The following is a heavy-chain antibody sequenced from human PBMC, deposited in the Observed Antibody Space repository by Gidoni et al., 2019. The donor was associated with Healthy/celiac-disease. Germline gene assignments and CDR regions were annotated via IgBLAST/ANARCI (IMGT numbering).Heavy chain of an antibody. CDR1: GGSFSGDY. Sequence: QVQLQQWGAGLLKPSETLSLTCAVYGGSFSGDYWSWIRQPPGKGLEWIGEINHSGSTNYNPSLKSRVTISVDTSKNQFSLKLSSVTAADTAVYYCARGTMVRGVTTTRYYYYYYMDVWGKGTTVTVSS. CDR3: ARGTMVRGVTTTRYYYYYYMDV. J-gene: IGHJ6*03. CDR2: INHSGST. V-gene: IGHV4-34*01. D-gene: IGHD3-10*01.